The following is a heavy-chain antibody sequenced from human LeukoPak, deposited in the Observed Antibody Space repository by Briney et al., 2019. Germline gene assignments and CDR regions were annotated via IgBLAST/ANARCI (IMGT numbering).Heavy chain of an antibody. CDR2: INHSGSP. Sequence: PSETLSLTCAVYGGSFSGYYWSWIRQPPGKGLEWIGEINHSGSPNYNPSLKSRVTISVDTSKNQFSLKLSSVTAADTAVYYCASCRNWFDPWGQGTLVTVSS. CDR3: ASCRNWFDP. V-gene: IGHV4-34*01. J-gene: IGHJ5*02. CDR1: GGSFSGYY.